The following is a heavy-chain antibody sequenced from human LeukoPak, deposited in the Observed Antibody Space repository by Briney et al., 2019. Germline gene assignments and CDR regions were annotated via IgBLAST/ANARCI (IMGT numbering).Heavy chain of an antibody. CDR2: ISCSSSYI. J-gene: IGHJ5*02. CDR1: GFTFSSYS. CDR3: ASPETTYYYDSSGFNWFDP. V-gene: IGHV3-21*01. Sequence: GGSLRLSCAASGFTFSSYSMNWIRQAPGKGLEWVSSISCSSSYIYYADSVKGRFTISRDNAKNSLYLQMNSLRAEDTAVYYCASPETTYYYDSSGFNWFDPWGQGTLVTVSS. D-gene: IGHD3-22*01.